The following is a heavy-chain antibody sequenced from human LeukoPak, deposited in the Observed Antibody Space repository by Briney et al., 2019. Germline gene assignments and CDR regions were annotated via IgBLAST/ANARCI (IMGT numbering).Heavy chain of an antibody. CDR1: GGSISSYY. J-gene: IGHJ4*02. Sequence: SETLSLTCTVSGGSISSYYWTWIRQPPGKGLEWIGYIYYSGSTNYNPSLKSRVTISVDTSKNQFSLKLSSVTAADTAVYYCARENFDYGDYVPYYFDYWGQGTLVTVSS. V-gene: IGHV4-59*12. CDR2: IYYSGST. D-gene: IGHD4-17*01. CDR3: ARENFDYGDYVPYYFDY.